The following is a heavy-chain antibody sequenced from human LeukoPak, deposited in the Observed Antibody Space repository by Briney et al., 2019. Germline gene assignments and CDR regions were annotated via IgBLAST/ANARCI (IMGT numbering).Heavy chain of an antibody. CDR3: ARSYCSSTSCSPWFDP. CDR1: GFTFSSSW. V-gene: IGHV3-7*01. Sequence: PGGSLRLSCAASGFTFSSSWMSWVRQAPGKGLEWVANIKQDGSEKYYVDSVKGRFTISRDNAKNSLYLQMNSLRAEDTAVYYCARSYCSSTSCSPWFDPWGQGTLVTVSS. D-gene: IGHD2-2*01. J-gene: IGHJ5*02. CDR2: IKQDGSEK.